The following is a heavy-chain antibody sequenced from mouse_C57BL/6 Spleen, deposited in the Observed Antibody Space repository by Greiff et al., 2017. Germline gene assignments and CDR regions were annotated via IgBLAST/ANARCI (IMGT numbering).Heavy chain of an antibody. D-gene: IGHD1-1*01. V-gene: IGHV1-69*01. J-gene: IGHJ2*01. Sequence: QVQLKQPGAELVMPGASVKLSCKASGYTFTSYWMHWVKQRPGQGLEWIGEIDPSDSYTNYNQKFKGKATLTVDKSSSTAYMQLSSLTSEDSAVYYCARKYNDSSYDIDYWGQGTTLTVSS. CDR2: IDPSDSYT. CDR1: GYTFTSYW. CDR3: ARKYNDSSYDIDY.